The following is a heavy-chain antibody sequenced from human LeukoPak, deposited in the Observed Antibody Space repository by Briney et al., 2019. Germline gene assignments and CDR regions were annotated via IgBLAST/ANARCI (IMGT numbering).Heavy chain of an antibody. V-gene: IGHV3-23*01. CDR1: GFTFSSYA. CDR3: AKDLKRSYCSSTSCYTWFDC. Sequence: PGGSLRLSCAASGFTFSSYAMSWVRQAPGKGLEWVSAISGSGGSTYYADSVKGRFTISRDNSKNTLYLQMNSLRAEDTAVYYCAKDLKRSYCSSTSCYTWFDCWGQGTLVTVSS. D-gene: IGHD2-2*02. J-gene: IGHJ4*02. CDR2: ISGSGGST.